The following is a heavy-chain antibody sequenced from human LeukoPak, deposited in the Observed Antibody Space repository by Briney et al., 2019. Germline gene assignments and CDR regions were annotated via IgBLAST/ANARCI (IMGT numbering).Heavy chain of an antibody. D-gene: IGHD1-14*01. J-gene: IGHJ3*01. CDR2: IKEDGSVK. CDR3: AREYR. V-gene: IGHV3-7*01. CDR1: GFPFNRYW. Sequence: PGGSLRLSCTASGFPFNRYWVSWVRPAPGEGLEWVASIKEDGSVKYYVDSVTRRFTISRDNAKNSLHLQMNSLKFEDTAVYYCAREYRWGQGTMVTVSS.